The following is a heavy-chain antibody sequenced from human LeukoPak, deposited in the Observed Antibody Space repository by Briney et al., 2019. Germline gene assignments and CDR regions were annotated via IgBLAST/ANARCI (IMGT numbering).Heavy chain of an antibody. J-gene: IGHJ6*02. V-gene: IGHV3-74*01. Sequence: GGSLRLSCAASGFSFSSYWMHWVRQAPGKGLVWVSRINSDGSSTSYADSVKGRFTISRDNAKNTLYLQMNSLRAEDTAVYYCARVRSGSSAGNYGMDVWGQGTTVTVSS. CDR2: INSDGSST. CDR3: ARVRSGSSAGNYGMDV. D-gene: IGHD1-26*01. CDR1: GFSFSSYW.